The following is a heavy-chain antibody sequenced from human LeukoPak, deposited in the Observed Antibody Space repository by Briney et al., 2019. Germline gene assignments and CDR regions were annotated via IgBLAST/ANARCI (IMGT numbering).Heavy chain of an antibody. J-gene: IGHJ4*02. CDR2: ISGSGGSA. CDR1: GFTFSSYA. CDR3: AKRPYCSGTVCYHIDY. V-gene: IGHV3-23*01. Sequence: GGSLRLPCAASGFTFSSYAMSGVGDAPGKGLEGVSTISGSGGSAYYVDSVKGRFTISRDNSKNTVYLQLNSLRAEDTALYYCAKRPYCSGTVCYHIDYWGQGTLVTVSS. D-gene: IGHD2-15*01.